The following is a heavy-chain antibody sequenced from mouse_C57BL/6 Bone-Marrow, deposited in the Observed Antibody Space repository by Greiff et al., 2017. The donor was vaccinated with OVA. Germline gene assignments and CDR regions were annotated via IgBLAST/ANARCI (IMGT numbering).Heavy chain of an antibody. CDR3: AREWLLNPFDY. V-gene: IGHV1-69*01. D-gene: IGHD2-3*01. CDR1: GYTFTSYW. Sequence: QVQLKQPGAELVMPGASVKLSCKASGYTFTSYWMHWVKQRPGQGLEWIGEIDPSDSYTNYNQKFKGKSTLTVDKSSSTAYMQLSRLTSEDSAVYYCAREWLLNPFDYWGQGTTLTVSS. CDR2: IDPSDSYT. J-gene: IGHJ2*01.